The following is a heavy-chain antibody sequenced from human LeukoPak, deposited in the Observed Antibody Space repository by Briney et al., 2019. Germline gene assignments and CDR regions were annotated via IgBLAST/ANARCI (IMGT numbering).Heavy chain of an antibody. J-gene: IGHJ3*02. Sequence: SETLSLTCAVYGGTFSGYYWNWSRQPPGKGLEWIGEINHDRILHYNPSLKSRVTMSVDTSKNQFSLKLSSVTAADTAVYYCARVLYDSSGYLYDAFDIWGQGTMVTVSS. CDR2: INHDRIL. D-gene: IGHD3-22*01. CDR1: GGTFSGYY. CDR3: ARVLYDSSGYLYDAFDI. V-gene: IGHV4-34*10.